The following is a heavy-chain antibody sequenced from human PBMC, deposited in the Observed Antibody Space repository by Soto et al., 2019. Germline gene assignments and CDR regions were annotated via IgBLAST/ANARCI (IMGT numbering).Heavy chain of an antibody. CDR2: IYYSGST. J-gene: IGHJ4*02. D-gene: IGHD2-2*01. CDR3: ARVSTAAAVVYDN. Sequence: SETLSLTCSVSGGSIRSGDEYWSWIRQPPGKGLEWVGYIYYSGSTYYNQSLKSQVTISIDTSKNLFSLRLSSLTAADTAVYYCARVSTAAAVVYDNWGPGTLVT. CDR1: GGSIRSGDEY. V-gene: IGHV4-30-4*01.